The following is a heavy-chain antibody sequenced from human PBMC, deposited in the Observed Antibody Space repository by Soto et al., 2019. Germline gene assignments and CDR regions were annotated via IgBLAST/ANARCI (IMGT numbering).Heavy chain of an antibody. CDR3: TGDQGPNYMAV. J-gene: IGHJ6*03. V-gene: IGHV3-11*01. CDR2: ISGRDGNI. Sequence: QVQLVESGGGLVKPGGSLRLSCAASGFTFSESFLSWSRQTPGKGLEWLSYISGRDGNIYYADSVMGRFTISRDNAKNSVYRQMNSLRAEDTAVYYCTGDQGPNYMAVWGKGTTVTVS. CDR1: GFTFSESF.